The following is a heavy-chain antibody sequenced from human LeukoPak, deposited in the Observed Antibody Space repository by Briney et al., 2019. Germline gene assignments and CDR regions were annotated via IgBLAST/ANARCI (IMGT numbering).Heavy chain of an antibody. CDR2: IYYTGST. V-gene: IGHV4-59*13. CDR3: ARSGRGLATRFDP. Sequence: SETLSLTCTVSGGSISSYYWSWIRQPPGKGLDWIGYIYYTGSTNYNPSLKSRVTLSVDTSKDQFSLKLSSVTAADTAVYYCARSGRGLATRFDPWGRGTLVTVSS. J-gene: IGHJ5*02. D-gene: IGHD1-26*01. CDR1: GGSISSYY.